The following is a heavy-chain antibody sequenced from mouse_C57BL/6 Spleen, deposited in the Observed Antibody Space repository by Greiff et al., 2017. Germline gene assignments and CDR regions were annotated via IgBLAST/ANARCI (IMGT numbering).Heavy chain of an antibody. V-gene: IGHV1-64*01. Sequence: QVQLQQPGAELVKPGASVKLSCKASGYTFTSYWMNWVKQRPGQGLEWIGMIHPNSGSTNYNEKFNSKATLTVDKSSSTAYMQLSSLTSEDAAVYYCANGVLRSYFDYWGQGTTLTVSS. CDR3: ANGVLRSYFDY. CDR2: IHPNSGST. CDR1: GYTFTSYW. D-gene: IGHD2-4*01. J-gene: IGHJ2*01.